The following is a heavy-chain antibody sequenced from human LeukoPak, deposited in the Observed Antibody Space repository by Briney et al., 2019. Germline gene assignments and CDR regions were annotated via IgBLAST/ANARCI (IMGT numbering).Heavy chain of an antibody. V-gene: IGHV3-23*01. CDR1: VFTFSNYH. Sequence: GGTLRLSCAPSVFTFSNYHMSGVRQAPGEGREWVSAISGSGGSTYYADSVKGRFTVSRDNAKNSLYLQMNSLRAEDTAVYYCARDGILTTVTTVDYWGQGTLVTVFS. D-gene: IGHD4-17*01. CDR2: ISGSGGST. J-gene: IGHJ4*02. CDR3: ARDGILTTVTTVDY.